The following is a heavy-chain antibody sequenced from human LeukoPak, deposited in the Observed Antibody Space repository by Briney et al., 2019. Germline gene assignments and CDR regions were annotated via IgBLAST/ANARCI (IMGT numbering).Heavy chain of an antibody. Sequence: GASVKVSCKASGYTFTSWYIHWVRQAPGQGLEWMGIINPGGGSTTYAQKFQGRVTMTRDKSTSTVYMELSSLRSEDTAVYYCVRDDWGNYDLHYWGQGTLVTVSS. V-gene: IGHV1-46*01. J-gene: IGHJ4*02. CDR1: GYTFTSWY. CDR3: VRDDWGNYDLHY. CDR2: INPGGGST. D-gene: IGHD7-27*01.